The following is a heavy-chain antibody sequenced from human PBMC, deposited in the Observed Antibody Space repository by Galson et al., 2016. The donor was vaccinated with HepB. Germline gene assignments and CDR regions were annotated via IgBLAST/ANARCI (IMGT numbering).Heavy chain of an antibody. CDR2: LSGDNAYT. CDR1: GYTFNSYT. Sequence: SGYTFNSYTMYWVRQDPGHGPEWLAWLSGDNAYTNYAPRFQNRITMTTETSIPTASMELRSLTPDDTAVSCCARDLASSAGQYLRHWGQGTLVSVSS. V-gene: IGHV1-18*01. J-gene: IGHJ1*01. CDR3: ARDLASSAGQYLRH. D-gene: IGHD6-13*01.